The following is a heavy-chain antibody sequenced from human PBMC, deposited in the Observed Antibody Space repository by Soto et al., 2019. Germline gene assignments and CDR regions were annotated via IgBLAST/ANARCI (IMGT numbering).Heavy chain of an antibody. CDR3: ARHPYSGYDFDY. CDR2: IFYSGST. V-gene: IGHV4-39*01. D-gene: IGHD5-12*01. J-gene: IGHJ4*02. CDR1: GGSISNSSYL. Sequence: SATLSLTCTVSGGSISNSSYLWGWIRQPPGKGLEWIGSIFYSGSTYYNPSLKSRVTISVDTSKNQFSLKLSSVTAADTAVYYCARHPYSGYDFDYWGQGTLVTVSS.